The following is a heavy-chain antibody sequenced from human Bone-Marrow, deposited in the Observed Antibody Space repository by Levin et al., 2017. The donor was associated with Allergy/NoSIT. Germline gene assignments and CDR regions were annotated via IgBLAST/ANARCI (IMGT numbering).Heavy chain of an antibody. CDR1: GYTFTGYD. V-gene: IGHV1-8*01. Sequence: GESLKISCKASGYTFTGYDIHWVRQATGQGLEWVGWMNPNSGNTAYAQRFHDRVTMTRNTSIDIVYMELRSLRSEDTAVYYCARGARDVALVTGVWYFDLWGRGTLVAVSS. CDR2: MNPNSGNT. J-gene: IGHJ2*01. CDR3: ARGARDVALVTGVWYFDL. D-gene: IGHD5-18*01.